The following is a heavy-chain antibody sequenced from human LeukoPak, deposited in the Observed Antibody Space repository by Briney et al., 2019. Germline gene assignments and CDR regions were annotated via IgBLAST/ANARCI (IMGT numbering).Heavy chain of an antibody. V-gene: IGHV3-30*01. Sequence: GGSLRLSCAASRFTFSSYAMHWVRQAPGKGLEWVAVISYDGSNKYYADSVKGRFTISRDNSKNTLYLQMNSLRAEDTAVYYCARDREVARTGGWFDPWGQGTLVTVSS. CDR1: RFTFSSYA. D-gene: IGHD1-1*01. CDR2: ISYDGSNK. J-gene: IGHJ5*02. CDR3: ARDREVARTGGWFDP.